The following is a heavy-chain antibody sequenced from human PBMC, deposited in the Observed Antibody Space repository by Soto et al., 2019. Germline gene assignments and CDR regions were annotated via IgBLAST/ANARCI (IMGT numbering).Heavy chain of an antibody. V-gene: IGHV1-69*01. D-gene: IGHD2-2*01. J-gene: IGHJ6*02. CDR1: GGTFSSYA. Sequence: QVQLVQSGAEVKKPGSSVKVSCKASGGTFSSYAISWVRQAPGQGLEWMGGIIPISETTNYAQKFQGRVTITADESKSTAYMELSSRRSEVTAVYYCARSQGSSTSLEIYYYYYYGMDVWGQGTTVTVSS. CDR3: ARSQGSSTSLEIYYYYYYGMDV. CDR2: IIPISETT.